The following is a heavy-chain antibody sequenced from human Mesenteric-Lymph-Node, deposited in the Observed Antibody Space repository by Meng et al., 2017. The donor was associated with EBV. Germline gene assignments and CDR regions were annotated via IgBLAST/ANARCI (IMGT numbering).Heavy chain of an antibody. D-gene: IGHD1-1*01. CDR3: ATEARSGTFNWFDS. V-gene: IGHV1-18*01. CDR2: ISTYSGNT. CDR1: GYIFTNYG. J-gene: IGHJ5*01. Sequence: QIRLVQSGVKVKKPGASVKVSCKASGYIFTNYGINWVRQAPGQGLEWMGWISTYSGNTDYAQKFQGRVTMTTDTSTSTAYMELRSLRSDDTAVFYCATEARSGTFNWFDSWGQGTLVTVSS.